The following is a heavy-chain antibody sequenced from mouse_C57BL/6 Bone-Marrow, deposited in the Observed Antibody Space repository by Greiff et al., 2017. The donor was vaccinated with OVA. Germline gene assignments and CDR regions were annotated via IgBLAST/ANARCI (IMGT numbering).Heavy chain of an antibody. CDR3: AREDGLWFAY. J-gene: IGHJ3*01. CDR2: IHPNSGST. D-gene: IGHD2-3*01. V-gene: IGHV1-64*01. Sequence: QVQLQQPGAELVKPGASVKLSCKASGYTFTSYWMHWVKQRPGQGLEWIGMIHPNSGSTNYNEKFKSKATFTADTSSNTAYMQLSSLTTEDSAIYYCAREDGLWFAYWGQGTLVTVSA. CDR1: GYTFTSYW.